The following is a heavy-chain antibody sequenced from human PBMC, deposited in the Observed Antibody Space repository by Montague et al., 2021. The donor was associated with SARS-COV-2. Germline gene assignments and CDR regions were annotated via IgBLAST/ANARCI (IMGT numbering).Heavy chain of an antibody. Sequence: CAISGDSVSSKSAAWNWIRQSPSRGLEWLGRTYYRPKWHSDYAVXVESRIAINPDPSKNQFSLQLNSVTPEDTAVYYCARDSGYDYGYFDYWGQGTLVTVSS. J-gene: IGHJ4*02. CDR2: TYYRPKWHS. V-gene: IGHV6-1*01. CDR3: ARDSGYDYGYFDY. CDR1: GDSVSSKSAA. D-gene: IGHD5-12*01.